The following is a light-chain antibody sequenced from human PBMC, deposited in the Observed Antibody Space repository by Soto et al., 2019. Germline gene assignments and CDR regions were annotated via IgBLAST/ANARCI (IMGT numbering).Light chain of an antibody. CDR1: SSDVGGYNY. J-gene: IGLJ2*01. V-gene: IGLV2-14*01. CDR2: DVS. CDR3: SSYTSSSTLMV. Sequence: QSALTQPASVSGSPGQSITISCTGTSSDVGGYNYVSWYQQHPGKAPKLMIYDVSNRSSGVSNRFSGSKSGNTASLTISGLQAEDEADYYCSSYTSSSTLMVFGGGTKLPVL.